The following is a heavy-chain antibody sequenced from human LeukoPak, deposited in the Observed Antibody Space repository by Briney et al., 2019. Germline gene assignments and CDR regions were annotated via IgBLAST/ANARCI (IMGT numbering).Heavy chain of an antibody. CDR3: ARGNYYDSSGYSVFDY. V-gene: IGHV4-34*01. Sequence: PSETLSLTCAVYGGSFSGYYWSWIRQPPGKGLEWIGEINHSGSTNYNPSLKSRVTISVDTSKNQFSLKLSSVTAADTAVYYCARGNYYDSSGYSVFDYWGQGTLVTVSS. D-gene: IGHD3-22*01. CDR2: INHSGST. J-gene: IGHJ4*02. CDR1: GGSFSGYY.